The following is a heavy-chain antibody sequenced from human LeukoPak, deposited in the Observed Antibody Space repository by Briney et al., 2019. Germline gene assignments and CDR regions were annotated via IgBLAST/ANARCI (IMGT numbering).Heavy chain of an antibody. CDR2: IYSGGST. J-gene: IGHJ4*02. CDR3: ARDRDGYNYSYFDY. CDR1: GFTVSRNY. V-gene: IGHV3-66*02. Sequence: QPGGSLRLSCAAPGFTVSRNYMSWVRQAPGKGLEWGSVIYSGGSTYYADSVKGRFTISRDSSKNTLYLQMNSLRAEDTAVYYCARDRDGYNYSYFDYWPQETLVSVPS. D-gene: IGHD5-24*01.